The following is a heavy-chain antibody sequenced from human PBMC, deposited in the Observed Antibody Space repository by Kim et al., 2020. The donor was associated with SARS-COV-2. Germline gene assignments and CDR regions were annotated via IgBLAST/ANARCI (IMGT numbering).Heavy chain of an antibody. D-gene: IGHD7-27*01. V-gene: IGHV1-8*01. Sequence: KFQGRITMTRNTSISTAYMELSSLRSEDTAVYYCARVGLGNPFYYYGMDVWGQGTTVTVSS. CDR3: ARVGLGNPFYYYGMDV. J-gene: IGHJ6*02.